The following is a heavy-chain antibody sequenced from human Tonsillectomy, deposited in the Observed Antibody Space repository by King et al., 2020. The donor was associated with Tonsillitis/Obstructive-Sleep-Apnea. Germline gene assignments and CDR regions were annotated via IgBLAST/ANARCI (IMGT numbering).Heavy chain of an antibody. V-gene: IGHV1-46*01. CDR2: INPSGGST. D-gene: IGHD2-2*01. CDR3: ARDGGGTSAEEYFDY. J-gene: IGHJ4*02. CDR1: GYTFTSYY. Sequence: VQLVESGAEVKKPGASVKVSCKASGYTFTSYYMHWVRQVPGQGLEWMGIINPSGGSTSYAQKFQGRVTMTRDTSTSTVYMELSSLRSEDTAVYYCARDGGGTSAEEYFDYWGQGTLVTVSS.